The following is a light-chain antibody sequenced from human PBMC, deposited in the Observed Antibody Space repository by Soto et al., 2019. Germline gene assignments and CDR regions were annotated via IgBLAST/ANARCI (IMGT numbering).Light chain of an antibody. Sequence: QSVLTQPPSVSGAPGQRVTISCTGSRSKIGAGYDVHWYQQLPGTAPKLLIYGNSNRPSGVPDRFSGSKSGTSASLAITGLQAEDEADYYCQSYDSSLYVFGTGTKVTVL. CDR2: GNS. CDR1: RSKIGAGYD. V-gene: IGLV1-40*01. CDR3: QSYDSSLYV. J-gene: IGLJ1*01.